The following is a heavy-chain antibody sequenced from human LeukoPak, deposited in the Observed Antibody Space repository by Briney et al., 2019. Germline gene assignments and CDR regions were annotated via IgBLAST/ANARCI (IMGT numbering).Heavy chain of an antibody. CDR3: ARGSPSLTGYSYAFDI. Sequence: PSETLSLTCTVSGASISSTTYYWGWIRQPPRKGLEWIASIYYSGSTYYNPSLKSRVTMSVDTSKNQFSLKLSSVTAADTAVYYCARGSPSLTGYSYAFDIWGQGTMVTVSS. CDR2: IYYSGST. D-gene: IGHD3-9*01. J-gene: IGHJ3*02. V-gene: IGHV4-39*07. CDR1: GASISSTTYY.